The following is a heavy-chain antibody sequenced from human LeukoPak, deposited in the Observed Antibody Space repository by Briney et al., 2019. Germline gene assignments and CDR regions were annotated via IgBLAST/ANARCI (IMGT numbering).Heavy chain of an antibody. CDR3: ARGRNYYDSSGSLGDFDY. V-gene: IGHV4-34*01. CDR2: INHSGST. J-gene: IGHJ4*02. Sequence: PSETLSLTCAVYGGSFSGYYWSWIRQPPEKGLEWIGEINHSGSTNYNPSLKSRVTISVDTSKNQFSLKLSSVTAADTAVYYCARGRNYYDSSGSLGDFDYWGEGTLVTVSS. CDR1: GGSFSGYY. D-gene: IGHD3-22*01.